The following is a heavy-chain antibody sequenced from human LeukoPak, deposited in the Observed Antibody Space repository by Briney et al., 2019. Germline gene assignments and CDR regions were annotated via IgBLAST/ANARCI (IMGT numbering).Heavy chain of an antibody. CDR3: ARGYYDFWSGSSSDCFDY. J-gene: IGHJ4*02. CDR1: GFTFSSYS. D-gene: IGHD3-3*01. CDR2: ISSSSSYI. Sequence: GGSLRLSCAASGFTFSSYSMNWVRQAPGKGLEWVSSISSSSSYIYYADSVKGRFTISRDNAKNSLYLQMNSLGAEDTAVYYCARGYYDFWSGSSSDCFDYWGQGTLVTVSS. V-gene: IGHV3-21*01.